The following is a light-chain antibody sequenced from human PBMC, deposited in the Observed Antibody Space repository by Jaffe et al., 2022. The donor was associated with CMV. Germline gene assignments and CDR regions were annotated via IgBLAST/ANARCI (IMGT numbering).Light chain of an antibody. J-gene: IGKJ4*01. CDR2: GAF. Sequence: EIVLTQSPGTLSLSPGERATLSCRTSQSVSSSYLAWYQQKPGQAPRLLIYGAFSTATGIPDRFSGSGSGTDFTLTISRLEPEDIAVYYCQQYVSSPPTFGGGTKVEIK. CDR1: QSVSSSY. CDR3: QQYVSSPPT. V-gene: IGKV3-20*01.